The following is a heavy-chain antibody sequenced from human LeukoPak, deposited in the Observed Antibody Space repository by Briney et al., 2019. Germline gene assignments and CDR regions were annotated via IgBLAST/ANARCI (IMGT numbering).Heavy chain of an antibody. J-gene: IGHJ4*02. CDR2: ISGEGSYT. CDR1: GFSFSSFA. V-gene: IGHV3-23*01. Sequence: GGSLRLSCVGSGFSFSSFAMSWVRQAPGKGLEWVSTISGEGSYTYFADSVKGRFTVSRDDSKSMHFLQMNSLRPEDTALYFCAKRITVSAGYYLDSWGRGTLVTVSS. D-gene: IGHD6-19*01. CDR3: AKRITVSAGYYLDS.